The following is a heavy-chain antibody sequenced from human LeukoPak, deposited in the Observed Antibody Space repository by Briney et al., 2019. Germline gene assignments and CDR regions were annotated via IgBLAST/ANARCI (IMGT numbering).Heavy chain of an antibody. Sequence: GGSLRLSCAASGFTFSSYSMNWVRQAPGKGLEWASSISSSSSYIYYADSVKGRFTISRDNAKNSLYLQMNSLRAEDTAVYYCARDGELPDIVVVPAAFDYWGQGTLVTVSS. V-gene: IGHV3-21*01. CDR3: ARDGELPDIVVVPAAFDY. D-gene: IGHD2-2*01. J-gene: IGHJ4*02. CDR1: GFTFSSYS. CDR2: ISSSSSYI.